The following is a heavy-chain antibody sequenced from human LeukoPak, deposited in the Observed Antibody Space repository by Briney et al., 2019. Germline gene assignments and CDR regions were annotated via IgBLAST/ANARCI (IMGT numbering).Heavy chain of an antibody. Sequence: PAETLSLTCTVSGGSISSYYWSWIWQPPGKGLEWIGYIYYSGSTKYNPSLKSRVTISGDTSKNQFSLKLSSVTAADTAVYYCAGGYCSSTSCYHLDYWGQGTLVTVSS. CDR2: IYYSGST. CDR1: GGSISSYY. J-gene: IGHJ4*02. D-gene: IGHD2-2*01. CDR3: AGGYCSSTSCYHLDY. V-gene: IGHV4-59*01.